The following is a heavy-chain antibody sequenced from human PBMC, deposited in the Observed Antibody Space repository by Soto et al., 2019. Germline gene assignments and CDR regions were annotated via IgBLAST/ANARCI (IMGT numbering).Heavy chain of an antibody. J-gene: IGHJ6*02. V-gene: IGHV3-30-3*01. Sequence: QVQLVESGGGVVQPGRSLRLSCAASGFTFSSYAMHWVRQAPGKGLEWVAVISYDGSNKYYADSVKGRFTISRDNSKNTLYLQMNSLRAEDTAVYYCARDRAWFASSSWYRPYYGMDVWGQGTTVTVSS. D-gene: IGHD6-13*01. CDR3: ARDRAWFASSSWYRPYYGMDV. CDR1: GFTFSSYA. CDR2: ISYDGSNK.